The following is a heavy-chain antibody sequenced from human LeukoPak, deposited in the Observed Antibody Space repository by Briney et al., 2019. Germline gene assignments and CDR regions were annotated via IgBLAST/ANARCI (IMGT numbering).Heavy chain of an antibody. CDR3: ARDGELGSPADAFDI. CDR2: IKQDGSET. CDR1: GFTFRSYW. V-gene: IGHV3-7*01. D-gene: IGHD1-26*01. Sequence: GGSLRLSCAASGFTFRSYWMTWVRHYPGKGLEWVANIKQDGSETYYADSVKGRFTISRDNAKRSLYLQMNSLRAEDTAVYYCARDGELGSPADAFDIWGQGTMVTVSS. J-gene: IGHJ3*02.